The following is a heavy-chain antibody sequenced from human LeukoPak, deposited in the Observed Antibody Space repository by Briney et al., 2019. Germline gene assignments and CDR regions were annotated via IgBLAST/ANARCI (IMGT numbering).Heavy chain of an antibody. CDR1: GGSISSGGFC. Sequence: PSETLSLTCTVSGGSISSGGFCWSWIRQHPGKGLEWIGYIYYSGTTYYNPSLMSRVTISVDTSKNQFSLKLSSVTAADTALYYCARGDCSRTSCSFDYWGQGTLVTVSS. V-gene: IGHV4-31*03. CDR3: ARGDCSRTSCSFDY. J-gene: IGHJ4*02. D-gene: IGHD2-2*01. CDR2: IYYSGTT.